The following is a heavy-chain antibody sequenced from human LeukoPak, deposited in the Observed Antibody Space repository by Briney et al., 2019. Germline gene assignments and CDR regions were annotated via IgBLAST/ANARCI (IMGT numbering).Heavy chain of an antibody. V-gene: IGHV3-48*01. CDR2: ISSSGSTI. J-gene: IGHJ4*02. Sequence: GGSLRLSCAASGFTFSSYGMHWVRQAPGKGLEWVSYISSSGSTIYYADSVKGRFTISRDNSKNTLYLQMNSLGADDTAIYYCTKARRYYYDSSGLDYWGQGTLVTVSS. CDR3: TKARRYYYDSSGLDY. CDR1: GFTFSSYG. D-gene: IGHD3-22*01.